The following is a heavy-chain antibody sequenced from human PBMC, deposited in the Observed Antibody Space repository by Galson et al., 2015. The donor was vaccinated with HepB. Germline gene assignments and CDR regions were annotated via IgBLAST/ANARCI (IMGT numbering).Heavy chain of an antibody. CDR1: GFTFSTCC. D-gene: IGHD7-27*01. Sequence: SLRLSCAASGFTFSTCCMNWVRQAPGKGLEWLSYISYSSNTIYYADSVRGRFTISRDNAKNSLYLQMDSLRVEDTAVYYCARAGAGSQSLNWLDPWGQGTLVTVSS. CDR3: ARAGAGSQSLNWLDP. V-gene: IGHV3-48*01. J-gene: IGHJ5*02. CDR2: ISYSSNTI.